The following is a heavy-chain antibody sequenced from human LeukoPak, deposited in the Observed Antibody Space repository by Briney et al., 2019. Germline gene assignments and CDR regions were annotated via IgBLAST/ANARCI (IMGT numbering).Heavy chain of an antibody. Sequence: ASVKVSCKASGGTFSSYAISWVRQVPGQGLEWMGRIIPILGIANYAQKFQGRVTITADKSTSAAYMELSSLRSEDTAVYYCVRDYTAMVTGIRGQGTMVTVSS. D-gene: IGHD5-18*01. V-gene: IGHV1-69*04. CDR2: IIPILGIA. CDR1: GGTFSSYA. CDR3: VRDYTAMVTGI. J-gene: IGHJ3*02.